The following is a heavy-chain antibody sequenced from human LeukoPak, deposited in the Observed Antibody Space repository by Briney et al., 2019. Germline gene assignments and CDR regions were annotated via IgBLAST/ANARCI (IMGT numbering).Heavy chain of an antibody. Sequence: GGSLRLSCAASGFTFSSYWMSWVRQAPGKGLEWVANIKQDGSKNYYVDSAKGRFTISRDNAKESLFLQMNSLRADDTAVYYCARGSISIGSSWATTDYWGQGTLVTVSS. J-gene: IGHJ4*02. CDR2: IKQDGSKN. V-gene: IGHV3-7*01. CDR3: ARGSISIGSSWATTDY. D-gene: IGHD6-13*01. CDR1: GFTFSSYW.